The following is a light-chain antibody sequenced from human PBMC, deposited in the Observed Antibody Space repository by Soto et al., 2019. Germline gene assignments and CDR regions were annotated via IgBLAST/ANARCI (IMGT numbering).Light chain of an antibody. Sequence: SVLAQPRSVSGSPGQSVTVSCIGTSSDVGDYNSVSWYQQHPGKAPKLMIYDVSKRPSGVPDRFSGSKSGSAASLTISGLQAEDEADYYCCSYAGSYTLYVFGTGTKVTV. CDR3: CSYAGSYTLYV. CDR2: DVS. CDR1: SSDVGDYNS. V-gene: IGLV2-11*01. J-gene: IGLJ1*01.